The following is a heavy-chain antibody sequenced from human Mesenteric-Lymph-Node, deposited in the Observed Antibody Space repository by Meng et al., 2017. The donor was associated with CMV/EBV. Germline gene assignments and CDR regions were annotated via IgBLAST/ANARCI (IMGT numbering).Heavy chain of an antibody. J-gene: IGHJ3*02. CDR1: GFTLSNYA. V-gene: IGHV3-30*04. Sequence: GESLKISCAGAGFTLSNYAMQWVRHTPGKGLEWVAVISDDGRNKYYADSVKGRFTISRGDSKNTMYLQMNSLRAEDTTIYYCARALRDGAFDIWGQGTMVTVSS. CDR3: ARALRDGAFDI. CDR2: ISDDGRNK. D-gene: IGHD3-16*01.